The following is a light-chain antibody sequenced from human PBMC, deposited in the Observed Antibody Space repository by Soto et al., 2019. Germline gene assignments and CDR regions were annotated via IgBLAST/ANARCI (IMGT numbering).Light chain of an antibody. Sequence: EIVLTQSPATLSLSPGARATLSCRASQSVSSYLAWYQQKPGQALRLLIYHASNRATGIPARFIGSGSGTDVSLIISNLEPEDFAVYYCQQRSNWPLTFGGGTKVEIK. V-gene: IGKV3-11*01. CDR3: QQRSNWPLT. J-gene: IGKJ4*01. CDR1: QSVSSY. CDR2: HAS.